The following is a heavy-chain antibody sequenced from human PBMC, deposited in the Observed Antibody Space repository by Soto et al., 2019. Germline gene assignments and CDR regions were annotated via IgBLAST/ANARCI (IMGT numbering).Heavy chain of an antibody. D-gene: IGHD3-9*01. CDR2: IGSSGTTV. Sequence: GGALRLSVDVAGLSIINNKMNWVRQAPGKGLEWVSYIGSSGTTVFYADSVKGRFTISRDNAKNSLYLQMNSLRAEDTAVYYCARLVVFDSWGQGTLVTVSS. V-gene: IGHV3-48*03. CDR1: GLSIINNK. CDR3: ARLVVFDS. J-gene: IGHJ4*02.